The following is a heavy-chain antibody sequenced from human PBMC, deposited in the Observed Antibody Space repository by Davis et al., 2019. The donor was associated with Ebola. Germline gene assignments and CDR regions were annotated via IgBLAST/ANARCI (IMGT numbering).Heavy chain of an antibody. J-gene: IGHJ4*02. V-gene: IGHV3-73*01. CDR2: IRSKANSYAT. CDR3: TKHGGYYDNSGYYLEVFD. Sequence: GESLKISCAASGFTFSGSAMHWVRQASGKGLEWVGRIRSKANSYATAYAASVKGRFTISRDDSKNTAYLQMNSLNTEDTAVYYCTKHGGYYDNSGYYLEVFDWGQGTLVTVSS. CDR1: GFTFSGSA. D-gene: IGHD3-22*01.